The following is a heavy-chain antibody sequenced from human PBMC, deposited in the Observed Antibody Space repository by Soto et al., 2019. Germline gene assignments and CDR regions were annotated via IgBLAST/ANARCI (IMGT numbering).Heavy chain of an antibody. CDR3: ARDPSYGDYSYYGMDV. CDR2: IYYSGKT. J-gene: IGHJ6*02. CDR1: GGSINSVGYY. D-gene: IGHD4-17*01. V-gene: IGHV4-31*03. Sequence: QVQLQESGPGLVKPSQTLSLTCTVSGGSINSVGYYWSWIRQHPGKGLEWIGSIYYSGKTYYSPSLKSRVTISVDTSKNHFSLRLSSLTAADTAVYYCARDPSYGDYSYYGMDVWGQGTTVTVSS.